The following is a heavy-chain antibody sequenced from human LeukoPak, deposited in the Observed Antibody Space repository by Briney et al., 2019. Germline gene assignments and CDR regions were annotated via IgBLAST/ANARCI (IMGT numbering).Heavy chain of an antibody. Sequence: PGGSLRLSCAASGFTFSSYAMSWVRQAPGKGLEWVSALVSGGAPYYADSVKGRFTMSRDNSKNSLYLQMNSLRAEDTAVYYCARQLGPCTRGTCYFDSWGQGTLVTVSS. J-gene: IGHJ4*02. V-gene: IGHV3-23*01. CDR2: LVSGGAP. D-gene: IGHD2-8*01. CDR3: ARQLGPCTRGTCYFDS. CDR1: GFTFSSYA.